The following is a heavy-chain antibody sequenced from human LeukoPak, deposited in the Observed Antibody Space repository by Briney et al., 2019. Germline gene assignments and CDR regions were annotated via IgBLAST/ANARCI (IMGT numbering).Heavy chain of an antibody. CDR1: GLTVSNNH. V-gene: IGHV3-53*01. CDR3: ARGIYSSAWCPFDY. D-gene: IGHD6-19*01. CDR2: FFSGGTT. Sequence: PGGSLRLSCAASGLTVSNNHMSWVRQAPGKGLEWVSVFFSGGTTYYADSVKGRFTISRDNSKNTLYLQMNSLRAEDTAVYYCARGIYSSAWCPFDYWGQGTLVTVSS. J-gene: IGHJ4*02.